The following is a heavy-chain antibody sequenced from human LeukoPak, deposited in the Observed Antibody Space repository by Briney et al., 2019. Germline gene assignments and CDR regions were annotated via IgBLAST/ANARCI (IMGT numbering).Heavy chain of an antibody. CDR1: GGSLSGYY. V-gene: IGHV4-34*01. J-gene: IGHJ2*01. D-gene: IGHD6-19*01. CDR2: INHSGST. CDR3: ERHPSYSSDWTDL. Sequence: PSETLSLTCAVYGGSLSGYYWSWTRQPPGKGLEWIGEINHSGSTNYNPSLKSRVTISVDTSKNQFSVKLSSVSAAETAVYCCERHPSYSSDWTDLWGGGTLVTVSS.